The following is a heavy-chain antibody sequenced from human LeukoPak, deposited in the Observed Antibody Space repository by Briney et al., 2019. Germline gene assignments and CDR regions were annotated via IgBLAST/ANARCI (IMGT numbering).Heavy chain of an antibody. V-gene: IGHV4-59*12. CDR2: IFHSGTT. J-gene: IGHJ5*02. Sequence: NSSETLSLTCTVSGGSISSYYWSWIRQPPGKGLEWIGNIFHSGTTYYNPSLRSRVILSVDTPTIQLSLELTSVTAADTAVYYCVRAGGERFAANWFGHWGQGTLVTVSS. CDR3: VRAGGERFAANWFGH. CDR1: GGSISSYY. D-gene: IGHD3-16*01.